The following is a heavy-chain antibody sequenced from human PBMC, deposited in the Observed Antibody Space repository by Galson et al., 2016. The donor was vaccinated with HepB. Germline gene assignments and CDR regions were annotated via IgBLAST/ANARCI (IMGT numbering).Heavy chain of an antibody. CDR1: GGSISSSSYF. Sequence: ETLSLTCAVSGGSISSSSYFWAWIRQPPGKGLEWIGSVYFRETTYYNPSLKSRARISVDTSKNQFSLKLTSVTAADTAVYYCARTYYYDSSANYREVNWFDPWGQGTLVTVSS. CDR2: VYFRETT. CDR3: ARTYYYDSSANYREVNWFDP. D-gene: IGHD3-22*01. J-gene: IGHJ5*02. V-gene: IGHV4-39*01.